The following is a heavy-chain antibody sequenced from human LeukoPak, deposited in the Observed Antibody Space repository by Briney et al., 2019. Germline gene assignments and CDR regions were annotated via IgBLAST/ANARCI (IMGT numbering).Heavy chain of an antibody. CDR1: GFTFSSYA. J-gene: IGHJ4*02. CDR2: ISYDGSNK. Sequence: GGSLRLSCAASGFTFSSYAMHWVRQAPGKGLEWVAVISYDGSNKYYADSVKGRFTSSRDNSKNTLYLQMNSLRAEDTAVYYCARDPLGTRPGFDYWGQGTLVTVSS. V-gene: IGHV3-30*04. D-gene: IGHD1-1*01. CDR3: ARDPLGTRPGFDY.